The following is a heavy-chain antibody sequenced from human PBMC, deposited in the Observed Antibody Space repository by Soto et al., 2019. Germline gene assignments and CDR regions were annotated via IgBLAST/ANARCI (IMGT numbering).Heavy chain of an antibody. D-gene: IGHD2-15*01. CDR3: ARDWGCSGGTCFDTFDI. CDR1: RYTFTTYG. V-gene: IGHV1-18*01. CDR2: ISAHNDNA. J-gene: IGHJ3*02. Sequence: QVQLVQSGAEVKKPGASVKVSCKASRYTFTTYGFSWVRQAPGQGLEWMGWISAHNDNARYAQKFQCRVTMTTDTSTSRAYMELRSLRSDDTAVYYCARDWGCSGGTCFDTFDIWGQGTMVTVSS.